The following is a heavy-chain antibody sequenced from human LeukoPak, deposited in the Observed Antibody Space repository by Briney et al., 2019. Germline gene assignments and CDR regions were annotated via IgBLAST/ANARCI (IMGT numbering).Heavy chain of an antibody. V-gene: IGHV3-66*01. CDR3: ARGSWILIWDIVC. CDR2: VHRGGDT. J-gene: IGHJ6*02. Sequence: AGGSLRLSCAVSGFSFTSNYMSWVRQAPAKGPEWVSIVHRGGDTFYADSVKGRFTISRDDSRNTVYLQLNSLIAEDTAIYYCARGSWILIWDIVCWGQGTTVTVSS. CDR1: GFSFTSNY. D-gene: IGHD5-12*01.